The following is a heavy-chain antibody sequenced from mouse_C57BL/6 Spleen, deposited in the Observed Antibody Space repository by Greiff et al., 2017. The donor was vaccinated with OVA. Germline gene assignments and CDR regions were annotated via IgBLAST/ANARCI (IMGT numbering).Heavy chain of an antibody. CDR1: GYTFTDYE. CDR3: TRIDDYDGDGPLYAMDY. V-gene: IGHV1-15*01. J-gene: IGHJ4*01. D-gene: IGHD2-4*01. Sequence: QVQLKESGAELVRPGASVTLSCKASGYTFTDYEMHWVKQTPVHGLEWIGAIDPETGGTAYNQKFKGKAILTADKSSSTAYMELRSLTSEDSAVYYCTRIDDYDGDGPLYAMDYWGQGTSVTVSS. CDR2: IDPETGGT.